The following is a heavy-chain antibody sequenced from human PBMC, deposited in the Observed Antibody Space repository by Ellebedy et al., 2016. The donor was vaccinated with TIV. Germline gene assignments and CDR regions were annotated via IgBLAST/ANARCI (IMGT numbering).Heavy chain of an antibody. D-gene: IGHD3-9*01. Sequence: PGGSLRLSCAASGFTFSSYAMSWVRQAPGKGLEWVSAISGSGGSTYYADSVKGRFTISRDNSKNTLYLQMNSLRAEDTAVYYCAKDVARYFDWLPESYYFDYWGQGTLVTVSS. J-gene: IGHJ4*02. CDR1: GFTFSSYA. V-gene: IGHV3-23*01. CDR3: AKDVARYFDWLPESYYFDY. CDR2: ISGSGGST.